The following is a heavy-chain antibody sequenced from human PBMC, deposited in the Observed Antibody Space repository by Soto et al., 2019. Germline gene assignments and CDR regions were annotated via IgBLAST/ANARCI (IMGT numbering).Heavy chain of an antibody. D-gene: IGHD3-10*01. J-gene: IGHJ6*02. V-gene: IGHV1-69*13. CDR2: IIPIFGTA. Sequence: SVKVSCKASGGTFSSYAISWVRQAPGQGPEWMGGIIPIFGTANYAQKFQGRVTITADESTSTAYMELSSLRSEDTAVYYCASQADYYGSGRYYYYGMDVWGQGTTVTVSS. CDR3: ASQADYYGSGRYYYYGMDV. CDR1: GGTFSSYA.